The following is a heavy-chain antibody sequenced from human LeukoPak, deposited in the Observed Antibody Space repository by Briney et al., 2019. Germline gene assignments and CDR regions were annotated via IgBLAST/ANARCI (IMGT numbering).Heavy chain of an antibody. CDR2: INQDESKA. CDR1: GFTFRNYL. J-gene: IGHJ3*01. CDR3: GRGGDGIDF. V-gene: IGHV3-74*01. Sequence: GGTLRLSCAVSGFTFRNYLMHWVRQAPGQGLVWVSRINQDESKAYADSVRGRFTVSRDNAKNMLYLHLSVPRAEDTAVYFCGRGGDGIDFWGQGTTVIVSS. D-gene: IGHD5-24*01.